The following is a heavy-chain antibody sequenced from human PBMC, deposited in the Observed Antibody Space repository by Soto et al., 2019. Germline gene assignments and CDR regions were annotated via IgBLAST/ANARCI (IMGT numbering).Heavy chain of an antibody. CDR1: GFTFTSYG. V-gene: IGHV1-18*01. Sequence: QVQLVQSGAEVKEPGASVKVSCKASGFTFTSYGFTWVRQAPGQGLEWMGWISGYNGHTNYAQKFQGRVSMTTDTSTSTVYMELRSLRSDDTAMYYCATVVVTTTNWFDPWGQGTLVTVST. CDR3: ATVVVTTTNWFDP. D-gene: IGHD2-15*01. J-gene: IGHJ5*02. CDR2: ISGYNGHT.